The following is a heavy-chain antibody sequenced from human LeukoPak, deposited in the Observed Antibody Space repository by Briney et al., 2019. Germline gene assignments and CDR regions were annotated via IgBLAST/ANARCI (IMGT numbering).Heavy chain of an antibody. J-gene: IGHJ4*02. CDR2: ISAYNGNT. V-gene: IGHV1-18*01. CDR3: ARGAAYGSGSYYSPFDY. Sequence: ASVKVSCKASGYTFTSYGISWVRQAPGQGLEWMGWISAYNGNTNYAQKLQGRVTMTTDTSTSTAYMELRSLRSDDTAVYYCARGAAYGSGSYYSPFDYWGQGTLVTVSS. D-gene: IGHD3-10*01. CDR1: GYTFTSYG.